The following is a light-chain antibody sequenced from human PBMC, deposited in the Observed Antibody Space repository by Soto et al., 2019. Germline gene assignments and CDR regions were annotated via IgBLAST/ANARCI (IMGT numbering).Light chain of an antibody. V-gene: IGKV1-9*01. Sequence: IELTQSPPFLSASVGDRVTITCRADEGITTYLAWYQQQPGKAPKVLIYGASTLQNGVPPRFSGSGSGTDFPLTISTLQPEDFATYTCQKFKSSPLPFGGGTRWRSN. CDR1: EGITTY. J-gene: IGKJ4*01. CDR2: GAS. CDR3: QKFKSSPLP.